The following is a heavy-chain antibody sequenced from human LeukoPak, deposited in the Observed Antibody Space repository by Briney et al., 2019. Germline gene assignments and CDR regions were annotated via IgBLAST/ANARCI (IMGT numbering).Heavy chain of an antibody. CDR2: ISYDGSNK. Sequence: GRSLRLSCAASGFTFSRYAMHWVRQAPGKGLEWVAVISYDGSNKYYADSVKGRFTISRDNSKDTLYLQMNSLRAEDTAVYYCARDRGYDFWSRYSYSFDYWGQGTLVTVSS. D-gene: IGHD3-3*01. CDR1: GFTFSRYA. J-gene: IGHJ4*02. V-gene: IGHV3-30*01. CDR3: ARDRGYDFWSRYSYSFDY.